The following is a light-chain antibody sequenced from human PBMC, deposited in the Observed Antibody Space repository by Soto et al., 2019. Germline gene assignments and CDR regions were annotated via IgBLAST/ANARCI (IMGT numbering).Light chain of an antibody. J-gene: IGKJ3*01. V-gene: IGKV3-20*01. CDR2: GAS. CDR3: QQYGSSL. CDR1: QSVSSSY. Sequence: EIVLTQSPGTLSLSPRERATLSCRASQSVSSSYLAWYQQKPGQAPRLLIYGASSRATGIPDRFSGSGSGTDFTLTISRLEPEGFAVYYCQQYGSSLFGPGTKVDIK.